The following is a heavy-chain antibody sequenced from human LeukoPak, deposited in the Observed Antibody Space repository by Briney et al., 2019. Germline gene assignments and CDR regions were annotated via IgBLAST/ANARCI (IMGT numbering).Heavy chain of an antibody. CDR2: ISGSGGST. J-gene: IGHJ4*02. V-gene: IGHV3-23*01. D-gene: IGHD3/OR15-3a*01. CDR3: AREGLWPTLDY. CDR1: GFTFGDYA. Sequence: GGSLRLSCTASGFTFGDYAMSWVRQAPGKGLEWVSAISGSGGSTYYADSVKGRFTISRDNSKNTLYLQMNSLRAEDTAVYYCAREGLWPTLDYWGQGTLVTVSS.